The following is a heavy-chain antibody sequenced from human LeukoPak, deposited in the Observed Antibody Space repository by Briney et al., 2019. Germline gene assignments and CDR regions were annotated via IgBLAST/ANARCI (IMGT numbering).Heavy chain of an antibody. J-gene: IGHJ4*02. CDR1: GFTFSNSA. CDR3: AADLPYSNYGPLDY. D-gene: IGHD4-11*01. CDR2: IVVGSGNS. Sequence: GASVKVSCKASGFTFSNSAVQWVRQARGQRLEWIGWIVVGSGNSEYAQKFQERVTITRDMSTGTVYMEMSSLTSEDTAVYYCAADLPYSNYGPLDYWGQGTLVTVSS. V-gene: IGHV1-58*01.